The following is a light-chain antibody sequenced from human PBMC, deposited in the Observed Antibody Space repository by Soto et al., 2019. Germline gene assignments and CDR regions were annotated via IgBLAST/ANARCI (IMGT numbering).Light chain of an antibody. CDR1: SSNIGAGYD. V-gene: IGLV1-40*01. Sequence: QSVLTQPPSRSGAPGQRGTISCTGSSSNIGAGYDVHWYQLLPGTAPKLLIYGNTNRPSLVPDRFSGSKSGTSASLAITGLRAEDEADYYCQSHDSSLNSWVFGGGTKLTVL. CDR3: QSHDSSLNSWV. J-gene: IGLJ3*02. CDR2: GNT.